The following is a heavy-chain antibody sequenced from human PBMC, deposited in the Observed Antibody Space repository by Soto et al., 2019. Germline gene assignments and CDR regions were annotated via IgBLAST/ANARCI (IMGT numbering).Heavy chain of an antibody. CDR2: IYHSGST. CDR3: ARSGVRGSYYYGMDV. CDR1: GGSISSSNW. D-gene: IGHD1-26*01. Sequence: SETLSLTCAVSGGSISSSNWWSWVRQPPGKGLEWIGEIYHSGSTNYNPSLKSRVTISVDKSKNQFSLKLSSVTAADTAVYYCARSGVRGSYYYGMDVWGQGTTVTVSS. J-gene: IGHJ6*02. V-gene: IGHV4-4*02.